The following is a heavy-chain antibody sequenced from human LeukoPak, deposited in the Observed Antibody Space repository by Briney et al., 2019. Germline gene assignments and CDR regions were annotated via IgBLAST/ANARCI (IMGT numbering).Heavy chain of an antibody. D-gene: IGHD2-2*03. CDR1: GYTFTGYY. CDR3: ARDLDIVVVPAAMTLGVY. CDR2: INPNSGGT. Sequence: ASVKVSCKASGYTFTGYYMHWVRQAPGQGLEWMGWINPNSGGTNYAQKFQGRVTMTRDTSISTAYMELSRLRSDDTAVYYCARDLDIVVVPAAMTLGVYWGQGTLVTVSS. V-gene: IGHV1-2*02. J-gene: IGHJ4*02.